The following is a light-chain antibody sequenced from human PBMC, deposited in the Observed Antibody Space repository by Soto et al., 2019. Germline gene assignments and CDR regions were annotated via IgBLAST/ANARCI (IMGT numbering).Light chain of an antibody. Sequence: EIVLTQSPATLSLSPGERATLSCRASQSVSSYLAWYQQKPGQAPRLLIYDASNWATGSPARFSGSGSGTAFTLTISSLEPEDFAVYYCQQRSNWPPSITFGQGTRLEIK. CDR1: QSVSSY. CDR3: QQRSNWPPSIT. J-gene: IGKJ5*01. CDR2: DAS. V-gene: IGKV3-11*01.